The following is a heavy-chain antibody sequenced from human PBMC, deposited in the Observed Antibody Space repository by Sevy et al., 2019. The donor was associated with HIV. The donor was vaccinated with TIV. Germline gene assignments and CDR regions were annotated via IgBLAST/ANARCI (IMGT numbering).Heavy chain of an antibody. J-gene: IGHJ2*01. CDR1: GFTFSNYW. Sequence: GGSLRLSCAASGFTFSNYWMSWVRQAPGKGLEWVANINRDGSERYYVDSVKGRFTISRDNAKNSLYLQLNSLRAEDTAVYYCAREGAQYSSSWTGYFDLWGRGTLVTVSS. V-gene: IGHV3-7*01. CDR3: AREGAQYSSSWTGYFDL. D-gene: IGHD6-13*01. CDR2: INRDGSER.